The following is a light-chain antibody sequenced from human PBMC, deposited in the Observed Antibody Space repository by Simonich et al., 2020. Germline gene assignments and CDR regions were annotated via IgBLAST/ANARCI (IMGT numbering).Light chain of an antibody. CDR3: SSYAGSSTWV. CDR1: SSDVGSYNL. J-gene: IGLJ3*02. Sequence: QSALTQPASVSGSPGQSITISCTGTSSDVGSYNLVSWYQQHPCKSPKLMLYDFSKRPSGVSNRFSGSKSGNTASLTISGLQAEDEADYYCSSYAGSSTWVFGGGTKLTVL. CDR2: DFS. V-gene: IGLV2-23*02.